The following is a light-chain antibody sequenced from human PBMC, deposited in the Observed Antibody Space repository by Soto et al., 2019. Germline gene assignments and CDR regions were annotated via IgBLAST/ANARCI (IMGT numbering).Light chain of an antibody. CDR2: GAS. CDR3: QKSSSIPYT. V-gene: IGKV1-39*01. Sequence: DIQMTQSPSSLSASVGDRVTITCRASQTISTYLNWYQQIPGKAPKLLIYGASNLQNRVPSRFSGSGSGTDFTLTISSLQPEDFATYYCQKSSSIPYTFGQGTKLEIK. CDR1: QTISTY. J-gene: IGKJ2*01.